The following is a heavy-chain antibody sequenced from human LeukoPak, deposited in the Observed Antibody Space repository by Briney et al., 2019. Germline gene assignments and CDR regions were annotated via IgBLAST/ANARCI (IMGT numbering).Heavy chain of an antibody. CDR1: GGSISSGSYY. CDR2: IYTSGST. Sequence: KPSQTLSLTCTVSGGSISSGSYYWSWIRQPAGKGLEWIGRIYTSGSTNYNPSLKSRVTISVDTSKNQFSLKLSSVTAADTAVYYCARGPAATIDYWGQGTLVTVSS. D-gene: IGHD2-2*01. J-gene: IGHJ4*02. CDR3: ARGPAATIDY. V-gene: IGHV4-61*02.